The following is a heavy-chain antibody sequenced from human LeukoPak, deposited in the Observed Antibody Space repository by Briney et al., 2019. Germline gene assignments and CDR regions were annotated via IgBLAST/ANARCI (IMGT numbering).Heavy chain of an antibody. V-gene: IGHV1-8*03. D-gene: IGHD2-2*01. J-gene: IGHJ5*02. CDR1: GYTFTSYD. CDR2: MNPNSGNT. CDR3: ARAFTFYCSSTSCQTNWFDP. Sequence: ASVKVSCKASGYTFTSYDINWVRQATGQGLEWMGWMNPNSGNTGYAQKFQGRVTITRNTSISTAYMELSSLRSGDTAVYYCARAFTFYCSSTSCQTNWFDPWGQGTLVTVSS.